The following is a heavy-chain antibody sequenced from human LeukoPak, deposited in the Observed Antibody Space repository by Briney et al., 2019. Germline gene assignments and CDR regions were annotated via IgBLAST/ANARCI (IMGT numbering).Heavy chain of an antibody. CDR3: ARSPGIAVAGTRYYYYMDV. CDR1: GGSFSGYY. Sequence: SETLSLTCAVYGGSFSGYYWSWIRQPPGKGLEWIGEINHSGSTNYNPSLKSRVTISVDTSKNQFSLKLSSVTAADTAVYYCARSPGIAVAGTRYYYYMDVWGKGTTVTISS. J-gene: IGHJ6*03. CDR2: INHSGST. V-gene: IGHV4-34*01. D-gene: IGHD6-19*01.